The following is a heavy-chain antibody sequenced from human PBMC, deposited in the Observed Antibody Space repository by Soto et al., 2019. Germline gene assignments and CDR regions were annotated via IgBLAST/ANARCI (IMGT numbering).Heavy chain of an antibody. CDR1: GLNFSGSA. J-gene: IGHJ4*02. CDR2: IRSRPHNYAT. CDR3: TTERDY. Sequence: EVQLVESGGGLVQIGGSLKLSCATSGLNFSGSAMHWARQASGKGLEWVGRIRSRPHNYATTYAASVEGRFTISRDDSKNTVYLQMYGLKTDDTAMYYCTTERDYWGRGTLVTVSS. V-gene: IGHV3-73*02.